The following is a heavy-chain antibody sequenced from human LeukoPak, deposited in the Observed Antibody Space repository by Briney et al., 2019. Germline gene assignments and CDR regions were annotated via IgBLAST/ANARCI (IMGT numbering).Heavy chain of an antibody. D-gene: IGHD5-18*01. CDR2: IYYSGST. V-gene: IGHV4-39*07. J-gene: IGHJ4*02. Sequence: PSETLSLTCTVSSGSISSSSYYWGWIRQPPGKGLEWIGSIYYSGSTYCSPSLKSRVTMSVDTSMNQFSLNLSSVTAADTAVFYCARGRIQLRLNNNFDYWGQGTLVTVSS. CDR1: SGSISSSSYY. CDR3: ARGRIQLRLNNNFDY.